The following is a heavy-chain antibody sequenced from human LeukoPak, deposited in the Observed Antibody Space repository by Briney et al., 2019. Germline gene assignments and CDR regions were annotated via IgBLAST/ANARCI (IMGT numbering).Heavy chain of an antibody. Sequence: GGSLRLSCAASGFTFSSYGMHWVRQAPGKGLEWVAFIRYDGSNKYYADSVKGRFTISRDNSKNTLYLQMNSLRAEDTAVYYCAKASSSWYLPLDYWGQGTLVTVSS. CDR1: GFTFSSYG. D-gene: IGHD6-13*01. CDR2: IRYDGSNK. V-gene: IGHV3-30*02. J-gene: IGHJ4*02. CDR3: AKASSSWYLPLDY.